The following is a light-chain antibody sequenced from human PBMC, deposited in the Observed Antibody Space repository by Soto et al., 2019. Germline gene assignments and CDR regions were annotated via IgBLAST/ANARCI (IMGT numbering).Light chain of an antibody. Sequence: EIVMTQSPATLSVCPGERATLSCRASQSVSSNLAWYQQKPGQAPRMLLYGASTRGTGIPARLSGSGSGTEFTLTISSLQSEDFAVYYCQQYNNWPPLTFGGGTKVDIK. J-gene: IGKJ4*01. CDR1: QSVSSN. CDR3: QQYNNWPPLT. CDR2: GAS. V-gene: IGKV3-15*01.